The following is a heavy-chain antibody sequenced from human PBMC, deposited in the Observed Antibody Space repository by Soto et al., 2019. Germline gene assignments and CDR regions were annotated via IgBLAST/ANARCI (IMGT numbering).Heavy chain of an antibody. CDR1: GFTFTTYT. Sequence: EVQLVESGGGLVEPGGSLRLSCAASGFTFTTYTMNWGRQAPGKGLEWVSSISAGGRSIYYAGSLKGRSTVSRDNAKNSLYLQMNSLRADDTAVYYCARSTPGNPFDIWGQGTMVTVSS. CDR2: ISAGGRSI. J-gene: IGHJ3*02. D-gene: IGHD3-10*01. V-gene: IGHV3-21*01. CDR3: ARSTPGNPFDI.